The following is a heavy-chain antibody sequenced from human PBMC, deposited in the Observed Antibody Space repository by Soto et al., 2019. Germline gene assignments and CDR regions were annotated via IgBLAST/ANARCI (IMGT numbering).Heavy chain of an antibody. V-gene: IGHV1-18*01. J-gene: IGHJ4*02. CDR3: TRVATTATTVTTDFDY. CDR1: GYTFTSYG. Sequence: QVQLVQSGAEVKKPGASVKVSCKASGYTFTSYGISWVRQAPGQGLEWMGWISAYNGNTNYAQKLQGRVTMTTDTSTSTAYMELRSLRSDDTAVYYCTRVATTATTVTTDFDYWGQGTLVTVSS. D-gene: IGHD4-4*01. CDR2: ISAYNGNT.